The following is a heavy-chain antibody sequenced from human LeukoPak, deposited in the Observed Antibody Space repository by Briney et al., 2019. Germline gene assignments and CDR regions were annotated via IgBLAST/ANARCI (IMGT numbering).Heavy chain of an antibody. Sequence: SVKVSCKASGGTFSSYAISWVRQAPGQGLEWMGGIIPIFGTANYAQKFQGRVTITADESTSTAYMELSSLRSEDTAVYHCARSSYYDSSANFDYWGQGTLVTVSS. J-gene: IGHJ4*02. CDR1: GGTFSSYA. V-gene: IGHV1-69*13. D-gene: IGHD3-22*01. CDR2: IIPIFGTA. CDR3: ARSSYYDSSANFDY.